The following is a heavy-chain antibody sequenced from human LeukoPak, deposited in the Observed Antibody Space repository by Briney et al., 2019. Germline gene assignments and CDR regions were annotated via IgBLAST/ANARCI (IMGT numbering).Heavy chain of an antibody. CDR1: GYTFTSYY. J-gene: IGHJ6*02. V-gene: IGHV1-46*01. D-gene: IGHD2-21*02. CDR3: ARDVTSGYYYYYGMDV. Sequence: ASVKVSYKASGYTFTSYYMHWVRQAPGQGLEGMGIINPSGGSTSYGQTFQGRGTMTRDTSTSTVYMELSSLRSEDTAVYYCARDVTSGYYYYYGMDVWGQGTTVTVSS. CDR2: INPSGGST.